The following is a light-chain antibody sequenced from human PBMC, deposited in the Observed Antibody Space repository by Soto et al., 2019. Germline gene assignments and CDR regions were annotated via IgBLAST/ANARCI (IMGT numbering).Light chain of an antibody. CDR2: AAS. J-gene: IGKJ2*01. CDR1: QSVSSSY. CDR3: QQYGSSQYT. Sequence: EIVLTQSPGTLSLSPGERATLSCRASQSVSSSYLAWYQQKPGQAPRLLIYAASSRATGIPDRFSGSGSGTDFTLTIGRLEPEDFAVYYCQQYGSSQYTFGQGTKLEIK. V-gene: IGKV3-20*01.